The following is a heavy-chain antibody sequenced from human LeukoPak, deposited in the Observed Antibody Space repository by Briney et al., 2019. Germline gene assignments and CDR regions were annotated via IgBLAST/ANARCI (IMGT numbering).Heavy chain of an antibody. J-gene: IGHJ4*02. CDR1: GITFSSYA. CDR2: ISGSGART. V-gene: IGHV3-23*01. D-gene: IGHD3-10*01. Sequence: PGGSLRLSCAASGITFSSYAMSWVRQAPGKGLEWVSCISGSGARTYYADSVKGRFTISRDNSKNRMYLQMNSLRAEDTAVYHCAKGGFGFGELKFDYWGQGTLVTVSS. CDR3: AKGGFGFGELKFDY.